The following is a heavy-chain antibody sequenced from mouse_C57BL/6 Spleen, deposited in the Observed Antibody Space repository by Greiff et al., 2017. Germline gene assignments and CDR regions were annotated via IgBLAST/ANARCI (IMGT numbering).Heavy chain of an antibody. V-gene: IGHV1-85*01. CDR1: GYTFPSYA. Sequence: VQLQQSGPELVKPGASVKLSCKASGYTFPSYAINWLKQRPGPGLECIGWIYPRDGSTKYTEKFKGKATVTVDTSSSTAYMELHSLTSEAAAVYFCARGDYYGSSWYFDVWGTGTTVTVSS. D-gene: IGHD1-1*01. J-gene: IGHJ1*03. CDR3: ARGDYYGSSWYFDV. CDR2: IYPRDGST.